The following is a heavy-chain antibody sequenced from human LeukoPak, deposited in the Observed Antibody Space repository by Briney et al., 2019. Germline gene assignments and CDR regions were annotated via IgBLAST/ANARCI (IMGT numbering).Heavy chain of an antibody. CDR1: EFTFSSYG. CDR3: AKDHSSSLDY. J-gene: IGHJ4*02. CDR2: ISYDGSNK. D-gene: IGHD6-13*01. V-gene: IGHV3-30*18. Sequence: WGSLRLSCAASEFTFSSYGMHWVRQGPGKGLEWVAVISYDGSNKYYADSVKGRFTISRDNSKNTLYLQMNSLRAEDTAVYYCAKDHSSSLDYWGQGTLVTVSS.